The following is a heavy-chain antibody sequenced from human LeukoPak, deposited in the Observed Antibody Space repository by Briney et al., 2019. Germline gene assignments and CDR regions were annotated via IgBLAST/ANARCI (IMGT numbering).Heavy chain of an antibody. V-gene: IGHV3-23*01. J-gene: IGHJ4*02. CDR1: GFTFSSYA. CDR3: ATYTAMAHFDY. D-gene: IGHD5-18*01. CDR2: ISGSGGST. Sequence: GGSLRLSCAASGFTFSSYAMSWVRQAPGKGLEWVSAISGSGGSTYYADSVKGRFTISRDNSKNTLYLQMNSLRAEDTAVYHCATYTAMAHFDYWGQGTLVTVSS.